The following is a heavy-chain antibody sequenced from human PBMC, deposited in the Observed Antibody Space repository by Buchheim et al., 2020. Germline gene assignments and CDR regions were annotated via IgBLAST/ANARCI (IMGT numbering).Heavy chain of an antibody. D-gene: IGHD3-22*01. V-gene: IGHV1-2*04. Sequence: QVQLVQSGAEVKKPGASVKVSCKASGYTFTGHYMHWVRQAPGQGLEWMGWINPNSGGTNYAQKFQGWVTMTRDTSISTAYMELSRLRSDDTAVYYCARVAVASLDDSSGYYYGGAFDIWGQGT. CDR1: GYTFTGHY. CDR2: INPNSGGT. CDR3: ARVAVASLDDSSGYYYGGAFDI. J-gene: IGHJ3*02.